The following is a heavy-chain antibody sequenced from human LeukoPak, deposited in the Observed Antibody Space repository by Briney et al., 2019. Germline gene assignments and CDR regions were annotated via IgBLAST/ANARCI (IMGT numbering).Heavy chain of an antibody. CDR3: ATSADAIDAFDI. CDR2: MNPNSSNT. V-gene: IGHV1-8*01. J-gene: IGHJ3*02. Sequence: ASVSVSCKASVYTFTMYDINWGRQATGQGGGRMRWMNPNSSNTGYAQKFQGTVTMTRNTSISTAYMELSSLRSEDTAVYYCATSADAIDAFDIWGQGTMITVSS. CDR1: VYTFTMYD.